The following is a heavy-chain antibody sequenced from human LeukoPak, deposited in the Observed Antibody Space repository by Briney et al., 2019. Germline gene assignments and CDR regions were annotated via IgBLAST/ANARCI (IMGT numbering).Heavy chain of an antibody. Sequence: GGSLRLSCAASGFTFSSYAMSWVRQAPGKGLEWVSVITGSGGSTYYADSVKGRFTISRDNSKNTLYLQMNSLRAEDTAVYYCAKLVGATSNWFDPWGQGTLVTVSS. CDR2: ITGSGGST. V-gene: IGHV3-23*01. CDR3: AKLVGATSNWFDP. CDR1: GFTFSSYA. J-gene: IGHJ5*02. D-gene: IGHD1-26*01.